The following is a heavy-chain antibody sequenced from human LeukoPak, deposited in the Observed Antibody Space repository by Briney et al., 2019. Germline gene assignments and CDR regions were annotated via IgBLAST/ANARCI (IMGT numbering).Heavy chain of an antibody. CDR1: GGSINIYY. CDR3: ARLCPMVRGVFDY. D-gene: IGHD3-10*01. Sequence: PSETLSLTCTVSGGSINIYYWSWIRQPPGKGLEWIGYIYYSGSTNYNPSLKSRVTISVDTSKNQFSLKLSSVTAADTAVYYCARLCPMVRGVFDYWGQGTLVTVSS. J-gene: IGHJ4*02. CDR2: IYYSGST. V-gene: IGHV4-59*08.